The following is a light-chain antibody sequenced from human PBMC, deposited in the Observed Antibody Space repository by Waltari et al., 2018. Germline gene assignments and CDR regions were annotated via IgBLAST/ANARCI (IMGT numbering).Light chain of an antibody. J-gene: IGKJ4*01. V-gene: IGKV3-15*01. CDR2: GAS. CDR3: QQYNNWSSLT. Sequence: EIVMTQSPATLSVSPGERATLSCRASQSVSSNLAWYQQQPGQAPRLLIYGASTRATGIPDRFSGSGSGTEFTLTISSLQSEDFAVYYCQQYNNWSSLTFGGGTKVEIK. CDR1: QSVSSN.